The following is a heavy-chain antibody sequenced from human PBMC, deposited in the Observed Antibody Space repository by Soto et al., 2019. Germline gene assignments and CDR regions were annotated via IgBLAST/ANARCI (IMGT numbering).Heavy chain of an antibody. CDR3: AKDPSLAEYGS. V-gene: IGHV3-30*18. CDR1: GFTFSSYG. J-gene: IGHJ5*02. Sequence: QVQLVESGGGVVQPGRSLRLSCAASGFTFSSYGMHWVRQAPGKGLEWVAVISYDGSNKYYADSVKGRFTISRDNSKNTLYLQMNSMRAEDRAVYYCAKDPSLAEYGSCGQGTLVTVSS. D-gene: IGHD4-17*01. CDR2: ISYDGSNK.